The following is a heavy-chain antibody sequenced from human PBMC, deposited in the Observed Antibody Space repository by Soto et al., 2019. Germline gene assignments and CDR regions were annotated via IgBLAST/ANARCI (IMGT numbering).Heavy chain of an antibody. CDR1: GYTFTSYG. CDR3: ARVSWFGETRISGTSYYYYYMDV. D-gene: IGHD3-10*01. V-gene: IGHV1-18*01. Sequence: ASVKVSCKASGYTFTSYGISWVRQAPGQGLEWMGWISAYNGNTNYAQKHQGRVTMTTDTSTSTAYMELRSLRSDDTAVYYCARVSWFGETRISGTSYYYYYMDVWGKGTTVTVSS. CDR2: ISAYNGNT. J-gene: IGHJ6*03.